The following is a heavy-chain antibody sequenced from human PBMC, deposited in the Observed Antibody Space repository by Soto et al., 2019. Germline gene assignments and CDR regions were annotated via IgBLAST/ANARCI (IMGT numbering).Heavy chain of an antibody. V-gene: IGHV3-23*01. CDR1: GFTFSSYA. CDR3: EKLDYDSSGPSTVDY. Sequence: GGSLRLSCAASGFTFSSYAMSWVRQAPGKGLEWVSAISGSGGSTYYADSVKGRFTISRDNSKNTLYLQMNSLRAEDTAVYYCEKLDYDSSGPSTVDYWGQGTLVTVYS. D-gene: IGHD3-22*01. CDR2: ISGSGGST. J-gene: IGHJ4*02.